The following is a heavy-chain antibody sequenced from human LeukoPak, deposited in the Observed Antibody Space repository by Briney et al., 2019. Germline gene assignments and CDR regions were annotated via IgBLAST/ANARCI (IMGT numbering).Heavy chain of an antibody. V-gene: IGHV3-21*01. D-gene: IGHD3-10*01. J-gene: IGHJ4*02. CDR2: ISSSSSYI. CDR1: GFTFSSYS. Sequence: SGGSPRLSCAASGFTFSSYSMNWVRQAPGGGLEWVSCISSSSSYIYYADSVKGRFTISRDNAKNSLYLQMNSLRAEDTAVYYCAKVPDYYGSGRYHWGQGTLVTVSS. CDR3: AKVPDYYGSGRYH.